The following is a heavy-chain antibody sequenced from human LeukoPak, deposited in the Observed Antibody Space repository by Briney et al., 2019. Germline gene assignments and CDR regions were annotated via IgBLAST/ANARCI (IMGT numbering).Heavy chain of an antibody. V-gene: IGHV1-2*02. D-gene: IGHD3-10*01. J-gene: IGHJ6*03. Sequence: ASVKVSCKASGYTFTGYYMHWMRQAPGQGLEWLGWINPNSGGTNYSQNFQGRVTMTRDTSVSTAYMELSRLRSDDTAMYYCARGWVGPMDVWGKGTTVTVSS. CDR3: ARGWVGPMDV. CDR1: GYTFTGYY. CDR2: INPNSGGT.